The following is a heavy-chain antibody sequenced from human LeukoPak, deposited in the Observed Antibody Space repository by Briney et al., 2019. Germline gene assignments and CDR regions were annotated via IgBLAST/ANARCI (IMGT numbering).Heavy chain of an antibody. V-gene: IGHV4-59*01. Sequence: KPSETLSLTCSVSGGSISSYYWSWIRQPPGKGLEWIGSIYSSGSTNYNPSLKSRATLSVDTSKNQFSLKLTSVTAADTAVYYCARFNYLLYSSSRNWFDPWGQGTLVTVSS. CDR2: IYSSGST. CDR1: GGSISSYY. D-gene: IGHD6-13*01. CDR3: ARFNYLLYSSSRNWFDP. J-gene: IGHJ5*02.